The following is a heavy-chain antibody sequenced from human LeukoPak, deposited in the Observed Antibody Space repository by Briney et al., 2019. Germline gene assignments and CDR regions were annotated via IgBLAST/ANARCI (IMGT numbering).Heavy chain of an antibody. CDR1: GYTFTSYY. CDR2: INPSGGST. V-gene: IGHV1-46*01. D-gene: IGHD3-22*01. Sequence: ASVKVSCMASGYTFTSYYMHWVRQAPGQGLEWMGIINPSGGSTSYAQKFQGRVTMTRDTSTSTVYMELSSLRSEDTAVYYCAIPDAYYYDSSGTQTDYWGQGTLVTVSS. J-gene: IGHJ4*02. CDR3: AIPDAYYYDSSGTQTDY.